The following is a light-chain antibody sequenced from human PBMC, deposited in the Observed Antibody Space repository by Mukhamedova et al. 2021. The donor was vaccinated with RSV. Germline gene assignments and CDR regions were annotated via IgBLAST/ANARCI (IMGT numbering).Light chain of an antibody. Sequence: NNLAWYQQKPGQAPRLLIYAASTRATGVPARFSGSASGILTISSLQSEDVGVYYCQQYNNWPLTFGGGTKVEVK. CDR3: QQYNNWPLT. CDR1: NN. V-gene: IGKV3-15*01. CDR2: AAS. J-gene: IGKJ4*01.